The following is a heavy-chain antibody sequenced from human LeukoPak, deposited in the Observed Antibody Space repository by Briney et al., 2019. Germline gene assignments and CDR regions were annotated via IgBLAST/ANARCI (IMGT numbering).Heavy chain of an antibody. CDR3: AVNSGSSSYSYAY. D-gene: IGHD3-22*01. CDR1: GYSFTTYW. CDR2: IYPGDSDT. V-gene: IGHV5-51*01. Sequence: TGESLKISGKASGYSFTTYWSAWVRQMPGKGLEWMGSIYPGDSDTKYSPSFQGQVTISADKSITTAYLQWSSLKASDTAIYYCAVNSGSSSYSYAYWGQGILVTVSS. J-gene: IGHJ4*02.